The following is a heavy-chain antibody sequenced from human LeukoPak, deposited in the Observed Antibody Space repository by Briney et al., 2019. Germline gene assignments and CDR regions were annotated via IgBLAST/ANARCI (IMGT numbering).Heavy chain of an antibody. D-gene: IGHD4-17*01. V-gene: IGHV4-39*01. CDR2: IYYSGST. Sequence: SETLSLTCTVSGGSISSSSYYWGWIRQPPGKGLEWIGSIYYSGSTYYNPSLKSRVTISVDTSKNQFSLKLSSVTAADTAVYYCARGLDYGDYVWVYWGQGTLVTVSS. CDR3: ARGLDYGDYVWVY. J-gene: IGHJ4*02. CDR1: GGSISSSSYY.